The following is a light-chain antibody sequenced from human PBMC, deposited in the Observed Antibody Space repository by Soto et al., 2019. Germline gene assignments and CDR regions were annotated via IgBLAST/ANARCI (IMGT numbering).Light chain of an antibody. J-gene: IGKJ5*01. CDR2: DAY. V-gene: IGKV3-11*01. Sequence: EIVLTQYPATLSLSPGERSTLSCMASQSVSSYLAWYQQKPGQAPRLLIYDAYNRATGIPARFSGSGSGTDFTLTISSLEPEDFAVYYCQQRSNWPITFGQGTRLDIK. CDR3: QQRSNWPIT. CDR1: QSVSSY.